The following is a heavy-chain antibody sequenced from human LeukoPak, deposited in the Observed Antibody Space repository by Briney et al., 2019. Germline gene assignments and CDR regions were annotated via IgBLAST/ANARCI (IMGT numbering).Heavy chain of an antibody. J-gene: IGHJ3*02. Sequence: ASVKVSCKASGYTFTSYDINWVRQATGQGLEWMGWMNPNSGNTGYAQKFQGRVTMTRDTSTSTVYMELSSLRSEDTAVYYCAKDPNGDYIGAFDIWGQGTMVTVSS. CDR2: MNPNSGNT. D-gene: IGHD4-17*01. V-gene: IGHV1-8*02. CDR3: AKDPNGDYIGAFDI. CDR1: GYTFTSYD.